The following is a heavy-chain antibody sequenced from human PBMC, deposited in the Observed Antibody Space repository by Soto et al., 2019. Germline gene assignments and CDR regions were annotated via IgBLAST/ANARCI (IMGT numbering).Heavy chain of an antibody. CDR3: TTDSYSAMIEVRFDS. CDR2: IRSKAYGGTT. J-gene: IGHJ4*01. Sequence: DRRSIINKAPEKGLEWVGFIRSKAYGGTTEYAASVKGRFTISRDDSRNMVYMQMNSLNTEDTAVYYCTTDSYSAMIEVRFDSWGHGTLVTVSS. D-gene: IGHD3-22*01. CDR1: DR. V-gene: IGHV3-49*02.